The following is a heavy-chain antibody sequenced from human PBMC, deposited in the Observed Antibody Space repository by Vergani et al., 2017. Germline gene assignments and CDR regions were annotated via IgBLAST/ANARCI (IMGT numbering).Heavy chain of an antibody. CDR3: TTPTKWKLRYYFDY. CDR2: SRNKARSYTT. J-gene: IGHJ4*02. CDR1: GFTLSDHV. Sequence: VQLVESGGGLVQPGGSLRLSCAASGFTLSDHVMDWVRQGPGKGLEWVGRSRNKARSYTTEYSAFVKGRLTISRDVSKNTLYLQMNSLKTEDTAVYYGTTPTKWKLRYYFDYWGQGTLVTVSS. V-gene: IGHV3-72*01. D-gene: IGHD3-9*01.